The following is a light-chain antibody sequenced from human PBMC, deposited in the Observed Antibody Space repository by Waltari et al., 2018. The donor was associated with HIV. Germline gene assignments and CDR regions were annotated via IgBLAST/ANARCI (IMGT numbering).Light chain of an antibody. CDR1: SSNIGSNT. CDR2: SNT. CDR3: AVWGDSLNGPV. J-gene: IGLJ2*01. V-gene: IGLV1-44*01. Sequence: QSVLTQPPSASGTPGQRVTISCSGSSSNIGSNTVNWYQQLPGPAPKLLIYSNTQRPSGVPDRFSGSKSGTSASLAISGLQSEDEADYYCAVWGDSLNGPVFGGGTKLTVL.